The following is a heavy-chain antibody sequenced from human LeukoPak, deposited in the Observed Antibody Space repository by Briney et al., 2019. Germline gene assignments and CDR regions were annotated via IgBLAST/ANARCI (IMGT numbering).Heavy chain of an antibody. D-gene: IGHD4-17*01. Sequence: SVKVSCKASGGTFSSYAIIWVRQAPGQGLEWMGRIIPILGIANYAQKFQGRVTITADKSTSTAYMDLSSLRSEDTAEYYCARDYGDYYYYYGMDVWGQGTTVTVSS. V-gene: IGHV1-69*04. J-gene: IGHJ6*02. CDR1: GGTFSSYA. CDR3: ARDYGDYYYYYGMDV. CDR2: IIPILGIA.